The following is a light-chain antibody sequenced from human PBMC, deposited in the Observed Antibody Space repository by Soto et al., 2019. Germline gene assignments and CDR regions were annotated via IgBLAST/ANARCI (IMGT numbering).Light chain of an antibody. V-gene: IGLV2-8*01. Sequence: QSALTQPPSASGSPGQSVTISCTGTSSDVGGYYSVSWYQQHPDKAPKLIIYDVSQRPSGVPDRFSGSKSGNTASLTVSGLQAEDEADYYCSSYAGSNNLYVFGTWTKLTVL. J-gene: IGLJ1*01. CDR2: DVS. CDR1: SSDVGGYYS. CDR3: SSYAGSNNLYV.